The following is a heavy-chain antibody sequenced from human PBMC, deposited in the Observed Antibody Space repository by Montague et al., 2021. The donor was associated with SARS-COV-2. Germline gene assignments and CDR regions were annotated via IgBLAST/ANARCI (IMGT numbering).Heavy chain of an antibody. Sequence: SLRLSCAVSGFTFSNYCMHWVRQAPGKGLDWVAVISYDGSNKYYADSVKGRFTISRDNSKNTLYLQMNSLRAEDTAVFYCAKEGGRSQDVPYFDAYYFDYWGQGTLVTVSS. CDR3: AKEGGRSQDVPYFDAYYFDY. V-gene: IGHV3-30*18. J-gene: IGHJ4*02. D-gene: IGHD3-9*01. CDR1: GFTFSNYC. CDR2: ISYDGSNK.